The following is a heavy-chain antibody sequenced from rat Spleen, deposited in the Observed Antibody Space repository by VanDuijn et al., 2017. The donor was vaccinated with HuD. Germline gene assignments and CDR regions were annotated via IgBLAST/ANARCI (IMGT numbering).Heavy chain of an antibody. CDR1: GYTLTNYD. J-gene: IGHJ3*01. D-gene: IGHD1-11*01. V-gene: IGHV1-57*01. Sequence: QVQLQQSGAELAKPGSSVKISCKASGYTLTNYDICWIKQTTGQGLEYIGYINPGSGGTYYNEKFKGKATLTVDKSSSTAFMQLSSLTPDDSAVYYCARNGPNWFAYWGQGTLVTVSS. CDR2: INPGSGGT. CDR3: ARNGPNWFAY.